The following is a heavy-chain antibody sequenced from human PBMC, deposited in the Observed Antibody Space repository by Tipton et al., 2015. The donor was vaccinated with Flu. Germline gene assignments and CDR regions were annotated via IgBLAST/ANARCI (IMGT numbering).Heavy chain of an antibody. CDR2: IDTSGNT. J-gene: IGHJ4*02. D-gene: IGHD6-19*01. V-gene: IGHV4-4*07. CDR1: GGSLSGYY. Sequence: TLSLTCNVSGGSLSGYYWSWIRQPAGKGLEWIGRIDTSGNTNYSPSLKSRVTMSVDTSKNQFSLKLSSMTAADTAVYYCARGQGNSGWRYFDYWGQGTLVTVSS. CDR3: ARGQGNSGWRYFDY.